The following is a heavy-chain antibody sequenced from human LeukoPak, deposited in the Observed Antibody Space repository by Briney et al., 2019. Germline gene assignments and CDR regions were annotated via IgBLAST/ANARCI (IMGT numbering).Heavy chain of an antibody. D-gene: IGHD6-19*01. CDR1: GFTFSSYS. J-gene: IGHJ6*02. CDR2: ISSSSSYI. V-gene: IGHV3-21*01. Sequence: PGGSLRLSCAASGFTFSSYSMNWVRQAPGKGLEWVSSISSSSSYIYYADSVKGRFTISRDNAKNSLYLQMNSLRAEDTAVYYCASPIAVAGTAYYYGMDVWGQGTRSPSP. CDR3: ASPIAVAGTAYYYGMDV.